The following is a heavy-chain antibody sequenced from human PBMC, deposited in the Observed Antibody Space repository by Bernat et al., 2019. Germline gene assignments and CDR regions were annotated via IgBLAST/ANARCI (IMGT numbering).Heavy chain of an antibody. J-gene: IGHJ3*02. CDR3: ARDGGYCSGGGCYHDAFDI. Sequence: QVQLVESGGGVVQPGRSLRLSCAASGFTFSSYGMHWVRQAPGKGLEWVAVIWYDGSNKYYADSVKGRFTISRDNSKNTLYLQMNSLRAEDTAVYYCARDGGYCSGGGCYHDAFDIWGQGTMVTVSS. D-gene: IGHD2-15*01. V-gene: IGHV3-33*01. CDR1: GFTFSSYG. CDR2: IWYDGSNK.